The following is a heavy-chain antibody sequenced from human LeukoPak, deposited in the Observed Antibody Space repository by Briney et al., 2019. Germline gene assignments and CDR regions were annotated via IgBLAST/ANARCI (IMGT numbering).Heavy chain of an antibody. CDR2: INPNSGGT. Sequence: ASVKVSCKASGYSFTGHYMHWVRQAPGQGLEWMGWINPNSGGTNYAQKFQGRVTITRDKSISTAYMELSRLRSDDTAVYYCARDRRAAAGAIDYWGQGTLVTVSS. CDR1: GYSFTGHY. J-gene: IGHJ4*02. D-gene: IGHD6-13*01. V-gene: IGHV1-2*02. CDR3: ARDRRAAAGAIDY.